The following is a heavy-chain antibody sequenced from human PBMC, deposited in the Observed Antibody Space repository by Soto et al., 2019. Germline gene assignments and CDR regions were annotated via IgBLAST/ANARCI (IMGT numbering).Heavy chain of an antibody. J-gene: IGHJ4*02. CDR3: ARGRLVAGASPYDH. D-gene: IGHD1-26*01. Sequence: QVQLQESGPGLVKPSETLSLTCTVSGGSVSTSSYYWSWIRQPPGKGLQWIGYIYYSGSTNYNPSLKGRATISIDTSKNQFSPRLSHVTAADTAVYYCARGRLVAGASPYDHWGQGTLVTGSS. V-gene: IGHV4-61*01. CDR1: GGSVSTSSYY. CDR2: IYYSGST.